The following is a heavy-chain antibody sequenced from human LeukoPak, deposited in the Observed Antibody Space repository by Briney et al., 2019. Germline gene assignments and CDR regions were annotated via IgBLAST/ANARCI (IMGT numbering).Heavy chain of an antibody. CDR3: ASLTTGTTSSYYFDY. Sequence: SETLSLTCTVSGGSISSYYWSWIRQPPGKGLEWIGYIYYSGSTNYNPSLKSRVTISVDTSKNQFSLKLSSVTAADTVVYYCASLTTGTTSSYYFDYWGQGTLVTVSS. CDR1: GGSISSYY. CDR2: IYYSGST. J-gene: IGHJ4*02. V-gene: IGHV4-59*01. D-gene: IGHD1-1*01.